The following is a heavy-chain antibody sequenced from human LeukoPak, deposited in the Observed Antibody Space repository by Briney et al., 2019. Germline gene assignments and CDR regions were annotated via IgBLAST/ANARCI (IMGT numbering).Heavy chain of an antibody. CDR3: ARVQPDNNDEYNWFDP. V-gene: IGHV3-21*04. Sequence: GGSLRLSCAASGFTFSSYSMNWVRQAPGKGLEWVSTISGTSGTASYADSVEGRFTISRDDSKNTVYLQMTSLRVEDTAVYFCARVQPDNNDEYNWFDPWGQGTQVTVSS. J-gene: IGHJ5*02. CDR2: ISGTSGTA. CDR1: GFTFSSYS. D-gene: IGHD1-1*01.